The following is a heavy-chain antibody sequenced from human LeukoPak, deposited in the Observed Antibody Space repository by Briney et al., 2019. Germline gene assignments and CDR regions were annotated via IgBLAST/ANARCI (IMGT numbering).Heavy chain of an antibody. D-gene: IGHD3-10*01. CDR1: GFTFSSYA. Sequence: GRSLRLSCAASGFTFSSYAMHWVRQAPGKGLEWVAVISYDGSNKYYADSVKGRFTISRDNSKNTLYLQMNSLRAEDTAVYYCARDGSGSYYYYGMDVWGQGTTVTVSS. J-gene: IGHJ6*02. V-gene: IGHV3-30*04. CDR3: ARDGSGSYYYYGMDV. CDR2: ISYDGSNK.